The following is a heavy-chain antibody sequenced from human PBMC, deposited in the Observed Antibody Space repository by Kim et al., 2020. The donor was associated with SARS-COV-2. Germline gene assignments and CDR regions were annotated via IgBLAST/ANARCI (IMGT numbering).Heavy chain of an antibody. D-gene: IGHD1-26*01. CDR1: GFTFSDHW. J-gene: IGHJ6*02. CDR2: INSDGSRT. CDR3: ARDPRGGIYFYDGMDV. V-gene: IGHV3-74*01. Sequence: GGSLRLSCVASGFTFSDHWMHWVRQAPGKGLVWVSRINSDGSRTTYADAVKGRFTISRDNARNTLYLQMNSLRGDDTAVYYCARDPRGGIYFYDGMDVWGQGTTVTVSS.